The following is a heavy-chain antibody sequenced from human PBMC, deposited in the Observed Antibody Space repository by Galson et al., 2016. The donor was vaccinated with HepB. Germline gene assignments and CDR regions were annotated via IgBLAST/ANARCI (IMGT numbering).Heavy chain of an antibody. CDR2: LNGDGGDT. Sequence: SLRLSCAASGFTFSSYWMHWVRHVPGKGLVWVSRLNGDGGDTSYADSVKGRFTISRDNAKNTLYLQMNSLRAEDTAVYYCARRAMYSRSSTYYYGMDVWGQGTTGTVSS. CDR3: ARRAMYSRSSTYYYGMDV. V-gene: IGHV3-74*01. D-gene: IGHD6-13*01. J-gene: IGHJ6*02. CDR1: GFTFSSYW.